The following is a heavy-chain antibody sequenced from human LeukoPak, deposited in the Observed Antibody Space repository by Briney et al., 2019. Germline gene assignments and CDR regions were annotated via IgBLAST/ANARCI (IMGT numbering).Heavy chain of an antibody. CDR1: GGSFSGYY. J-gene: IGHJ4*02. D-gene: IGHD6-6*01. Sequence: SETLSLTCAVYGGSFSGYYWSWIRQPPGKGLEWIGEINHSGSTNYNPSLKSRVTISVGTSKNQFSLKLSSVTAADTAVYYCAREGYSSSLDYWGQGTLVTVSS. CDR3: AREGYSSSLDY. CDR2: INHSGST. V-gene: IGHV4-34*01.